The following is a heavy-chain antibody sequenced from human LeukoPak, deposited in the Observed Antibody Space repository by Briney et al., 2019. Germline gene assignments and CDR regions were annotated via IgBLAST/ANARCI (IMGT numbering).Heavy chain of an antibody. CDR3: ARCSGGTCYSGAHSFYGMDV. Sequence: GGSLKLSCEASGFTFSDYSMNWFRQAPGKGLEWVSSISSSSDSIYYADSVKGRFTISRDNAKNSLYLQVNSLRAEGTAVYYCARCSGGTCYSGAHSFYGMDVWGQGTTVSVSS. J-gene: IGHJ6*02. CDR1: GFTFSDYS. V-gene: IGHV3-21*01. CDR2: ISSSSDSI. D-gene: IGHD2-15*01.